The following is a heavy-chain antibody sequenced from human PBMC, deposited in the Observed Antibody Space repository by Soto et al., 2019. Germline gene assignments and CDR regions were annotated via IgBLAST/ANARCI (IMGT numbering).Heavy chain of an antibody. V-gene: IGHV3-30*04. CDR3: ARVVGGVTWPIDY. Sequence: GGSLRLSCAASGFTFSSYAMHWVRQAPGKGLEWVAVISYDGSNKYYADSVKGRFTISRDNSKNTLYLQMNSLRAEDTAVYYCARVVGGVTWPIDYWGQGTLVTVSS. CDR2: ISYDGSNK. D-gene: IGHD3-16*01. J-gene: IGHJ4*02. CDR1: GFTFSSYA.